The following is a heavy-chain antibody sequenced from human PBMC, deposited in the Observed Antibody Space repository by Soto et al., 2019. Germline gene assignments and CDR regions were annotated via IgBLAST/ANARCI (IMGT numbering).Heavy chain of an antibody. V-gene: IGHV4-34*01. CDR1: GGSFSGYY. CDR3: ATANWSHHYFDP. CDR2: IKHSGST. D-gene: IGHD1-1*01. Sequence: QVRLQQWGTGLLKSSETLSLTCAVYGGSFSGYYWSWLRQPPGKGLEWIGEIKHSGSTNYNPSLKIRVTISVDTSKNQFSLKVTSVTAADTAVYYCATANWSHHYFDPWGQGTLVTVSS. J-gene: IGHJ5*02.